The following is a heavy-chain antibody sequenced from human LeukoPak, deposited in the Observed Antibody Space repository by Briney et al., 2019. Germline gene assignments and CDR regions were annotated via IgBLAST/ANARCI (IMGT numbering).Heavy chain of an antibody. D-gene: IGHD2-2*01. V-gene: IGHV1-18*01. CDR3: AFRAEGYCSSTSCYYWFDP. CDR2: ISAYNGNT. Sequence: ASVKVSCKASGYTFTSYGISWVRQAPGQGLEWMGWISAYNGNTNYAQKLQGRVTMTTDTSTSTAYMELRSLRSDDTAVYYCAFRAEGYCSSTSCYYWFDPWGQGTLVTVSS. J-gene: IGHJ5*02. CDR1: GYTFTSYG.